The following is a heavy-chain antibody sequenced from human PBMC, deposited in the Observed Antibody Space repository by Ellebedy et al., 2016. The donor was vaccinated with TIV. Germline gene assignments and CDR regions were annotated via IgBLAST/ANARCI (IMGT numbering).Heavy chain of an antibody. CDR3: AKEGAAMLTGVRGFDP. J-gene: IGHJ5*02. D-gene: IGHD5-18*01. Sequence: AASVKVSCKASGGTFRRSAISWVRQAPGQGLEWMGGIIPVFGAATSAQKFRGRVTITADGSTNTAYMELSSLRSDDTAVYYCAKEGAAMLTGVRGFDPWGQGTLVTVSS. CDR1: GGTFRRSA. V-gene: IGHV1-69*13. CDR2: IIPVFGAA.